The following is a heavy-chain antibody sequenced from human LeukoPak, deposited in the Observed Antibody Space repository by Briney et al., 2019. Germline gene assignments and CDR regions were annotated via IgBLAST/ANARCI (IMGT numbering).Heavy chain of an antibody. J-gene: IGHJ5*02. CDR3: ARDKPHNWFDP. CDR2: IDPSGADT. Sequence: GASVKISCKASGYTFSNYYIHWVRQAPGQGLEWMGLIDPSGADTRYAQNIQGRVTMTRDTSTSTVYMELSSLRSEDTAVYYCARDKPHNWFDPWGQGTLVTVSS. V-gene: IGHV1-46*01. CDR1: GYTFSNYY.